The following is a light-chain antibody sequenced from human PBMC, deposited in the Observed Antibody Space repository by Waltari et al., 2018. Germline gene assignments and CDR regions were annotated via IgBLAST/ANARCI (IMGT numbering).Light chain of an antibody. J-gene: IGKJ1*01. CDR1: QGVSKF. Sequence: EIVLTQSPGTLSFSPGERATPTCRASQGVSKFLARFQQRPGQAPRLLIYYASIMATGIPDRFSGSGYGTDFSLTISRLEPEDFAVYYCQKYDFLPATFGQGTTVEIK. CDR3: QKYDFLPAT. CDR2: YAS. V-gene: IGKV3-20*01.